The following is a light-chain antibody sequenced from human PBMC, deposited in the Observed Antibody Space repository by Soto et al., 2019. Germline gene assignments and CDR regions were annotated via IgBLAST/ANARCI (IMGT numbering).Light chain of an antibody. J-gene: IGLJ3*02. Sequence: QSALTQPRSVPGSPGQSVTISCTGTSSDVGGYNYVSWYQQHPGKAPKLMISDVSKRPSGVPDRFSGSKSGNTASLTISGLQAEDEADYYCCSSAGTYTSVFGGGTKLTVL. CDR2: DVS. CDR3: CSSAGTYTSV. CDR1: SSDVGGYNY. V-gene: IGLV2-11*01.